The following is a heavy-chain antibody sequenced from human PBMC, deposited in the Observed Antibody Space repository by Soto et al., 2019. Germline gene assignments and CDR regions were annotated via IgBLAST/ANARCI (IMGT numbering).Heavy chain of an antibody. CDR1: GGTFSSYT. CDR3: SLSSYDSVGLP. D-gene: IGHD5-12*01. J-gene: IGHJ4*02. V-gene: IGHV1-69*02. CDR2: IIPILGIA. Sequence: QVQLVQSGAEVKKPGSSVKVSCKASGGTFSSYTISWVRQAPGQGLEWMGRIIPILGIANYAQKFQGRVTITADKSTSTAYMELSSLRSEDTAVYYCSLSSYDSVGLPWGQGTLVTVSS.